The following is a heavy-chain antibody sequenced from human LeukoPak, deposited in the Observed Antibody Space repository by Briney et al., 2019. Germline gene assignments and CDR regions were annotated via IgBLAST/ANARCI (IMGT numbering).Heavy chain of an antibody. D-gene: IGHD4-11*01. CDR2: IWSDGTNQ. Sequence: GGSPRLPCAASKFTFSHYGMHWVRQAPGKGLQWVAVIWSDGTNQYYADSVKGRFTISRDNSKKMVYLQMNSLRADDTGVYYCAKDAQRGFDYSNSLEYWGQGALVIVSA. V-gene: IGHV3-33*06. J-gene: IGHJ4*02. CDR3: AKDAQRGFDYSNSLEY. CDR1: KFTFSHYG.